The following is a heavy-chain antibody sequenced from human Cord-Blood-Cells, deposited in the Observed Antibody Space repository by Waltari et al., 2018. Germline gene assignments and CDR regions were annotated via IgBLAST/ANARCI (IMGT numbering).Heavy chain of an antibody. J-gene: IGHJ3*02. CDR3: ARGPLLDGIAAAGHDAFDI. CDR1: GGSFSGYY. Sequence: QVQLQQWGAGPLQPSETLSLTCAVYGGSFSGYYWSWLRHPPGQGLEWIGEINHSGSTNYNPSLKSRVTISVDTSKNQFSLKLSSVTAADTAVYYCARGPLLDGIAAAGHDAFDIWGQGTMVTVSS. V-gene: IGHV4-34*01. CDR2: INHSGST. D-gene: IGHD6-13*01.